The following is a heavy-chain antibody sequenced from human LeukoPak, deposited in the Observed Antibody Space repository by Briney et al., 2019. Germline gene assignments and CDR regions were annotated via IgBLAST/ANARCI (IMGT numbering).Heavy chain of an antibody. D-gene: IGHD3-10*01. Sequence: SETLSLTCTVSGGSISSYYWSWIRQPPGKGLEWIGYIYYSGSTNYKPSLKSRVTISVDTSKNQFSLKLSSVTAADTAVYYCARVGGTMVRGVIISWGMDVWGQGTTVTVSS. CDR1: GGSISSYY. CDR3: ARVGGTMVRGVIISWGMDV. J-gene: IGHJ6*02. CDR2: IYYSGST. V-gene: IGHV4-59*01.